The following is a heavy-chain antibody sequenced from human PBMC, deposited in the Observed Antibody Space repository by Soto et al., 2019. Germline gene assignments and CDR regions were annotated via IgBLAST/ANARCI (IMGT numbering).Heavy chain of an antibody. CDR2: ISADNGNT. V-gene: IGHV1-18*01. D-gene: IGHD3-22*01. Sequence: QVKLVQSGAEVKKPGASVMVSCQASGYSFNNYLISWVRQAPGQGPEWVGWISADNGNTNYGQKFLGRVPMTTDISTSTAYMDLRSLRSDDTAVYYCAKVYYDTSGFYHEDHWGQGTLVTVSS. J-gene: IGHJ1*01. CDR1: GYSFNNYL. CDR3: AKVYYDTSGFYHEDH.